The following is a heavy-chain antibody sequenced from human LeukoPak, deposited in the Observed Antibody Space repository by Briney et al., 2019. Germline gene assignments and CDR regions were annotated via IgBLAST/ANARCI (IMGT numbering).Heavy chain of an antibody. Sequence: PGGSLRLSCAASGFTVSSNHMTWVRQAPGKGLEWVSEIYTGGLTFYADSVTGRFTISRDNSKNTVYLQMNSLGVEDTARYYSARDNAPAGGGLDYWGQGTLVTVSS. D-gene: IGHD2-2*01. CDR1: GFTVSSNH. CDR3: ARDNAPAGGGLDY. CDR2: IYTGGLT. V-gene: IGHV3-53*01. J-gene: IGHJ4*02.